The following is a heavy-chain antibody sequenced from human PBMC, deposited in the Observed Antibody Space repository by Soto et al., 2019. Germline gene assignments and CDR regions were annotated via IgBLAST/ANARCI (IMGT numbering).Heavy chain of an antibody. CDR1: GGSISSYY. J-gene: IGHJ4*02. V-gene: IGHV4-59*08. CDR2: IYYSGST. CDR3: ARQGDYGDYLRY. D-gene: IGHD4-17*01. Sequence: SETLSLTCTVSGGSISSYYWSWIRQPPGKGLEWIGYIYYSGSTNYNPSLKSRVTISVDTSKNQFSLKLSSVTAADTAVYYCARQGDYGDYLRYWGQGTLVTVSS.